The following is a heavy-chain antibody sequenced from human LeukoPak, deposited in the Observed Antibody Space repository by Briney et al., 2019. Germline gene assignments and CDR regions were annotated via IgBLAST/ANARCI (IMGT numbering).Heavy chain of an antibody. D-gene: IGHD3-3*01. CDR3: ARTRPYYDFWSGLLHSFDY. V-gene: IGHV4-38-2*01. J-gene: IGHJ4*02. CDR2: IYHSWSN. Sequence: SETLSLTCAVSGYSISSGYYWGWIRQPPGKGLEWIGSIYHSWSNYYNPSLKSRVTISIDTSKNQVSLKLSSATAADTAVDNCARTRPYYDFWSGLLHSFDYWGQGTLVTVSS. CDR1: GYSISSGYY.